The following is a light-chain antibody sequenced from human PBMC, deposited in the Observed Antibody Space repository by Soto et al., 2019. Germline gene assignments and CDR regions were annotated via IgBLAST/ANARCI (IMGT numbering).Light chain of an antibody. CDR1: QDIRRN. J-gene: IGKJ1*01. CDR2: AAS. V-gene: IGKV1-6*01. Sequence: IRMTQSPSSLSASVGDRVTITCRASQDIRRNVGWYQQKPGKAPKLLIYAASSLQSGVPSRFSGSGSGSDFTLAISSLQPEDFATYYCLQDYNYPRTFGQGTKVDIK. CDR3: LQDYNYPRT.